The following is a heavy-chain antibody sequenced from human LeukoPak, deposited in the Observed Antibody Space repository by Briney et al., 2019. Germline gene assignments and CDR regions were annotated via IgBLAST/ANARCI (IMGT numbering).Heavy chain of an antibody. J-gene: IGHJ4*02. V-gene: IGHV4-34*01. CDR1: GFTFNRYS. D-gene: IGHD3-10*01. Sequence: GSLRLSCAASGFTFNRYSMNWVRQPPGKGLEWIGEINQSGSTSYNPSLKSRVTISVDTSKNQFSLKLSSVTAADTAVYYCARVDYGSGSYYNGMAYWGQGSLVTVSS. CDR3: ARVDYGSGSYYNGMAY. CDR2: INQSGST.